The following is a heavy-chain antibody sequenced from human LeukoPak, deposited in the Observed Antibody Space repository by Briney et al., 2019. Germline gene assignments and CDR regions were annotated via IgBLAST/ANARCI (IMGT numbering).Heavy chain of an antibody. J-gene: IGHJ5*02. Sequence: SETLSLSCTDSGGSISSSSYYWGWIRQPPGKGLEWIGSIYYSGSTYYNPSLKSRVTISVDTSKNQFSLKLSSVTAADTAVYYCARQLWFGDKNWFDPWGQGTLVTVSS. V-gene: IGHV4-39*01. CDR1: GGSISSSSYY. D-gene: IGHD3-10*01. CDR3: ARQLWFGDKNWFDP. CDR2: IYYSGST.